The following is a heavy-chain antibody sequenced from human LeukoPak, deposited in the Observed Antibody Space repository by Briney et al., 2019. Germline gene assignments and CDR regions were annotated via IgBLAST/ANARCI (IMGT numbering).Heavy chain of an antibody. Sequence: GESLKISCKTSGYSFTSYWIGWVRQMPGKGLEWMGIIYPGDSDTRYSPSFQRQVTISADKSVGAAYLQWNSLKASDTAIYYCARHVQYLWSGFADAFNFWGQGTMVTVSS. D-gene: IGHD3-3*01. CDR1: GYSFTSYW. CDR3: ARHVQYLWSGFADAFNF. CDR2: IYPGDSDT. J-gene: IGHJ3*01. V-gene: IGHV5-51*01.